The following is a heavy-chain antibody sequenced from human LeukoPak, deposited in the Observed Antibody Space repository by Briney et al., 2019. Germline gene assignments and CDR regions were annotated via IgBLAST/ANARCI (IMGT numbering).Heavy chain of an antibody. V-gene: IGHV1-3*01. CDR1: GYPFTNFA. CDR2: INAGDGNT. Sequence: RASVKVSCKASGYPFTNFAIHWVRQAPGQGLEWMAWINAGDGNTKYSQKFQGRFTVTRDTSATTTYMELSSLGSEDTAVYYCARGHGSGTYFCDYWGQGTLITVSS. J-gene: IGHJ4*02. D-gene: IGHD3-10*01. CDR3: ARGHGSGTYFCDY.